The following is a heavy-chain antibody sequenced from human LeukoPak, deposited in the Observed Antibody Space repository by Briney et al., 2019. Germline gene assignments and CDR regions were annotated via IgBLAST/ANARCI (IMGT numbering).Heavy chain of an antibody. J-gene: IGHJ4*02. D-gene: IGHD1-14*01. CDR3: ARDRTGGPYYFDY. CDR2: IYYSGST. V-gene: IGHV4-59*12. CDR1: GGSISNYY. Sequence: SETLSLTCTVSGGSISNYYWNWIRQPPGKGLEWIGSIYYSGSTYYNPSLKSRVTISVDTSKNQFSLKLSSVTAADTAVYYCARDRTGGPYYFDYWGQGTLVTVSS.